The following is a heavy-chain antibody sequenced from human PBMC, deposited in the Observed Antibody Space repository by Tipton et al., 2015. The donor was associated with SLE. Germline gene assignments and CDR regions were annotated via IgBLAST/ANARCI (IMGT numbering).Heavy chain of an antibody. Sequence: TLSLTCTVSDFSITTGFYWSWIRQSPGKGLEWIGSIYHSGSAYYNPSLKSRVTISVDKSKNQFSLNVKSVTAADSGVYYCARDRAMGVWGQGTTVTVSS. J-gene: IGHJ6*02. V-gene: IGHV4-38-2*02. CDR2: IYHSGSA. CDR3: ARDRAMGV. CDR1: DFSITTGFY.